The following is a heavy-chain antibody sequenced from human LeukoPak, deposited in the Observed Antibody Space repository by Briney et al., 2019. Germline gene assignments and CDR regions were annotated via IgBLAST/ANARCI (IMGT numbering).Heavy chain of an antibody. CDR3: ARDRGWNTFDF. CDR2: RKKDGSHS. D-gene: IGHD1/OR15-1a*01. CDR1: GFTPSDNW. Sequence: VGSLRLSCAASGFTPSDNWMSWVRQAPGKGLEWLANRKKDGSHSNYVDSVKGRFTISRDNDKNSLYLQMNSLRAEDTAVYYCARDRGWNTFDFWGQGTLVTVSS. J-gene: IGHJ4*02. V-gene: IGHV3-7*01.